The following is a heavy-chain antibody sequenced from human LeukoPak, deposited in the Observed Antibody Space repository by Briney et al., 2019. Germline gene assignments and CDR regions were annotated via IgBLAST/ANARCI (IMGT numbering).Heavy chain of an antibody. V-gene: IGHV3-23*01. CDR1: GLTFSSHW. J-gene: IGHJ4*02. D-gene: IGHD5-24*01. CDR3: AKGGPQFFDY. Sequence: GGSLRLSCAASGLTFSSHWMHWVRQAPGKGLEWVSTISGSGGRSYSEDPVKGRFTISRDNSRNTLYLQMNSLRVEDTAIYYCAKGGPQFFDYWGQGTLVTVSS. CDR2: ISGSGGRS.